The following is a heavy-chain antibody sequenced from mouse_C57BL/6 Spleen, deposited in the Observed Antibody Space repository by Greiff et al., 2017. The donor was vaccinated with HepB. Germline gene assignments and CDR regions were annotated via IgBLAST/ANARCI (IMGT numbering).Heavy chain of an antibody. CDR3: TTTYGSSYGGYFDV. J-gene: IGHJ1*03. CDR2: IDPENGDT. V-gene: IGHV14-4*01. CDR1: GFNIKDDY. D-gene: IGHD1-1*01. Sequence: VQLQQSGAELVRPGASVKLSCTASGFNIKDDYMHWVKQRPEQGLEWIGWIDPENGDTEYASKFQGKATITADTSSNTAYLQLSSLTAEDTAVYYCTTTYGSSYGGYFDVWGTGTTVTGSS.